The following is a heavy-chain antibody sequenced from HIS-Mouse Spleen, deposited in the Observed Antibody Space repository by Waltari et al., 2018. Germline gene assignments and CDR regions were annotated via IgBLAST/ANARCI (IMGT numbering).Heavy chain of an antibody. J-gene: IGHJ2*01. Sequence: QLQLQESGPGLVKPSETLSLTCTVSGGSISSSSYYWGWIRQPPGKGLGWSGSIYYSGSTYYKPSLKRRVTISVDTSTNQFSLKLSSVTAADTAVYYCAREIPYSSSWYDWYFDLWGRGTLVTVSS. CDR2: IYYSGST. CDR1: GGSISSSSYY. CDR3: AREIPYSSSWYDWYFDL. V-gene: IGHV4-39*07. D-gene: IGHD6-13*01.